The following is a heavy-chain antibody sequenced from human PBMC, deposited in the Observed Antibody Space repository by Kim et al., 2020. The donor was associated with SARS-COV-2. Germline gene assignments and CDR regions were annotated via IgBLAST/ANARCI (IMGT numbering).Heavy chain of an antibody. D-gene: IGHD3-22*01. CDR2: INHSGST. J-gene: IGHJ4*02. Sequence: SETLSLTCAVYGGSFSGYYWSWIRQPPGKGLEWIGEINHSGSTNYHPSLKSRVTISVDTSKNQFSLKLSSVTAADTAVYYCARERGRLKYSYDSSGYYRAFDSWGQGTLVTVSS. V-gene: IGHV4-34*01. CDR3: ARERGRLKYSYDSSGYYRAFDS. CDR1: GGSFSGYY.